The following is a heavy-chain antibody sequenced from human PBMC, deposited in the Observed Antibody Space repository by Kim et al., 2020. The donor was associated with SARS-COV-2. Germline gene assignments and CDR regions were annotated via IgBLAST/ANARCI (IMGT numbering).Heavy chain of an antibody. V-gene: IGHV4-59*01. Sequence: SETLSLTCTVSGGSISSYYWSWIRQPPGKGLEWIGYIYYSGSTNYNPSLKSRVTISVDTSKNQFSLKLSSVTAADTAVYYCARVKPVDYYGSGSYYNGGLYFDYWGQGTLVTVSS. CDR1: GGSISSYY. J-gene: IGHJ4*02. D-gene: IGHD3-10*01. CDR2: IYYSGST. CDR3: ARVKPVDYYGSGSYYNGGLYFDY.